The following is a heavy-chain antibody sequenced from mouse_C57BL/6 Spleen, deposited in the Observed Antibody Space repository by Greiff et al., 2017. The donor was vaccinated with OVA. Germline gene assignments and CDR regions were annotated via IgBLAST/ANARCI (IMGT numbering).Heavy chain of an antibody. CDR2: LNPSSGYT. V-gene: IGHV1-4*01. CDR3: ARLPAYYAMDY. CDR1: GYTFTSYT. J-gene: IGHJ4*01. Sequence: QVQLKESGAELARPGASVKMSCKASGYTFTSYTMHWVKQRPGPGLEWIGYLNPSSGYTKYNQKFKDKATLTADKSSSTAYMQLSSLTSEDSAVYYCARLPAYYAMDYWGQGTSVTVSS.